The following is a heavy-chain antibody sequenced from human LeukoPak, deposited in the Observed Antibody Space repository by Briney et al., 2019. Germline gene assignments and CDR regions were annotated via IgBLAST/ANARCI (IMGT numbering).Heavy chain of an antibody. CDR1: GFTVSSNY. D-gene: IGHD2-15*01. Sequence: GGPLRLSCAASGFTVSSNYMSWVRQAPGQGLEWVSVIYIGGSTYYADTLKGRFTISRDNSTNTLYLQMNSLRAEDTAVYYCARGGRYCSGGSCYSDYYYGMDVWGQGTTVTVSS. CDR3: ARGGRYCSGGSCYSDYYYGMDV. CDR2: IYIGGST. J-gene: IGHJ6*02. V-gene: IGHV3-66*02.